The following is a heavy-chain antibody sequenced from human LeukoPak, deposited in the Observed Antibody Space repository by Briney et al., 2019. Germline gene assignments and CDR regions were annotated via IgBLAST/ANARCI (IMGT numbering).Heavy chain of an antibody. J-gene: IGHJ4*02. CDR2: ISAYNGNT. D-gene: IGHD3-3*01. Sequence: GASVKVPCKASGYTFTSYGISWVRQAPGQGLEWMGWISAYNGNTNYAQKLQGRVTMTTDTSTSTAYMELRSLRSDDTAVYYCARDGLILRFLEWLLPLDYWGQGTLVTVSS. CDR3: ARDGLILRFLEWLLPLDY. CDR1: GYTFTSYG. V-gene: IGHV1-18*01.